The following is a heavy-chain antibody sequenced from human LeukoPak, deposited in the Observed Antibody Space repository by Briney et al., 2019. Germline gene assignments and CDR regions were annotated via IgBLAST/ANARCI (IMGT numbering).Heavy chain of an antibody. CDR3: ARVGEDIVVVPAALNWFDP. J-gene: IGHJ5*02. Sequence: PGGSLRLSCAASGFTFSSYEMNWVRQAPGKGLEWVSYISSSGSTIYYADSVKGRFTISRDNAKNSLYLQMNSLRAEDTAVYYCARVGEDIVVVPAALNWFDPWGQGTLVTVSS. CDR1: GFTFSSYE. CDR2: ISSSGSTI. V-gene: IGHV3-48*03. D-gene: IGHD2-2*01.